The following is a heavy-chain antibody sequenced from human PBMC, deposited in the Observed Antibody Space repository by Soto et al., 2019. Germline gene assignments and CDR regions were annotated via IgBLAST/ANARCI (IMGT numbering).Heavy chain of an antibody. J-gene: IGHJ4*02. D-gene: IGHD6-6*01. Sequence: QVQLVESGGGVVQPGRSLRLSRAASGFTFSSYAMHWVRQAPGKGLEWVAVISYDGSNKYYADSVKGRFTISRDNSKNTLYLQMNSLRAEDTAVYYCAREERDSSSDWGQGTLVTVSS. CDR3: AREERDSSSD. V-gene: IGHV3-30-3*01. CDR2: ISYDGSNK. CDR1: GFTFSSYA.